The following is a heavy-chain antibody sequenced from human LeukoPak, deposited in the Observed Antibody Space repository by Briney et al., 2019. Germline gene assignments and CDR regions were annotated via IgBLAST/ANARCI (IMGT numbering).Heavy chain of an antibody. Sequence: GGSLRLSCTASGFTLIKFGLSWVRQAPGKGLEWVASVHTTTTIAAGTTFYADSVKGRFTISGDSSKNTVYLQMNTLRVEDTAVYYCASDFPLYYYYMDVWGKGTTVTVSS. CDR1: GFTLIKFG. CDR2: VHTTTTIAAGTT. CDR3: ASDFPLYYYYMDV. V-gene: IGHV3-21*04. J-gene: IGHJ6*03.